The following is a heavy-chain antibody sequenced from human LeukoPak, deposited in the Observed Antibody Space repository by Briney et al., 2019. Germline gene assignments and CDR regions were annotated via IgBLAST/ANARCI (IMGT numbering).Heavy chain of an antibody. V-gene: IGHV3-21*01. J-gene: IGHJ4*02. CDR1: GFTFSSYS. Sequence: PGGSLRLSCGASGFTFSSYSMNWVRRAPGKGLEWVSSISHSSSYIYYADSVKGRFTISRDNAKNSLYLQMNSLRAEDTAVYYCARWELIDYWGQGTLVTVSS. CDR2: ISHSSSYI. CDR3: ARWELIDY. D-gene: IGHD1-26*01.